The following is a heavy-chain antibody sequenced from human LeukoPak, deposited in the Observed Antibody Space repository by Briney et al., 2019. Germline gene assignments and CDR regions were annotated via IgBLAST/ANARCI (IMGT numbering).Heavy chain of an antibody. J-gene: IGHJ6*02. CDR2: IIPIFGTA. CDR1: GSSFSSYA. CDR3: ATGSRWLLRTATTEADYGMDV. Sequence: SSVKVSCKASGSSFSSYAISWVRQAPGQGLEWMGGIIPIFGTANYAQKFQGRVTITADESTSTAYMELSSLRSEYTAVYYCATGSRWLLRTATTEADYGMDVWGQGTTVTVSS. D-gene: IGHD3-22*01. V-gene: IGHV1-69*13.